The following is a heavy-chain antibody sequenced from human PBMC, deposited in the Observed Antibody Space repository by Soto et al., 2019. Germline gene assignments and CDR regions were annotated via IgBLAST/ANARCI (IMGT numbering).Heavy chain of an antibody. CDR2: ISYDGSNK. J-gene: IGHJ4*02. D-gene: IGHD6-13*01. V-gene: IGHV3-30*18. CDR3: AKDLLAGYSSSWYYFDY. CDR1: GFTFSSYG. Sequence: QVQLVESGGGVVQPGRSLRLSCAASGFTFSSYGMHWVRQAPGKGLEWVAVISYDGSNKYYADSVKGRFTISRDNSKNTLYLQMNSLRAEDTAVYYCAKDLLAGYSSSWYYFDYWGQGTLVTVSS.